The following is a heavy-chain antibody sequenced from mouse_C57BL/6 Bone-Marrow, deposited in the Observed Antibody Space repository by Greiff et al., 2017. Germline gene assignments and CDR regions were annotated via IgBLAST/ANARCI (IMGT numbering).Heavy chain of an antibody. CDR2: IHPNSGST. CDR1: GYTFTSYW. J-gene: IGHJ3*01. Sequence: QVQLQQPGAELVKPGASVKLSCKASGYTFTSYWMHWVKQRPGQGLEWIGMIHPNSGSTNYNEKFKSKATLTVDKSSSTAYMQLSSLTSEASAVYYCARQGLYYGSSYGGAYWGQGTLVTVSA. D-gene: IGHD1-1*01. CDR3: ARQGLYYGSSYGGAY. V-gene: IGHV1-64*01.